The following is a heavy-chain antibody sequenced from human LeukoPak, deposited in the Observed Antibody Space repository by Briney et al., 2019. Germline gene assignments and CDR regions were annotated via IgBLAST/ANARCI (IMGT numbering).Heavy chain of an antibody. CDR1: GDSISTYY. V-gene: IGHV4-59*01. CDR2: IYYRGTT. J-gene: IGHJ4*02. CDR3: VSSSPRYCTGGTCYSFRGFDY. Sequence: SETLSLTCTVSGDSISTYYWSWIRQSPGKGLEWIAYIYYRGTTNYNPSLKSRVTISADTSKTQFSLILSSVTAADTAVYYCVSSSPRYCTGGTCYSFRGFDYWGQGALVTVSS. D-gene: IGHD2-15*01.